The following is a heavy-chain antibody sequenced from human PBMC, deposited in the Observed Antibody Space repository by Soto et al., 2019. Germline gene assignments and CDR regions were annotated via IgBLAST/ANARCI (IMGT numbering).Heavy chain of an antibody. CDR2: ISWNSGSI. CDR3: AKVRGSSGFDY. D-gene: IGHD3-22*01. CDR1: GFTFDDYA. Sequence: GGSLRLSCAASGFTFDDYAMHWVRQAPGKGLEWVSGISWNSGSIGYADSVKGRFTISRDDAKNSLYLQMNSLRAEDTALYYCAKVRGSSGFDYWGQGTLVTVSS. V-gene: IGHV3-9*01. J-gene: IGHJ4*02.